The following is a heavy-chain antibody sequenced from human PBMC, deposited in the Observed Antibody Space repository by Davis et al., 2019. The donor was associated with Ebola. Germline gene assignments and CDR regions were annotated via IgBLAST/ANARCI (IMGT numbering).Heavy chain of an antibody. J-gene: IGHJ3*02. CDR2: LGLGADT. CDR1: GFIFSSYV. D-gene: IGHD1-26*01. Sequence: GESLKISCAASGFIFSSYVMSWVRQAPGKGLEWVSTLGLGADTYYADSVKGRFTISRDNSKNTLYLQMNGLRVEDTAVYYCAKDTSNIWFDIWGQGTKVTVSS. CDR3: AKDTSNIWFDI. V-gene: IGHV3-23*01.